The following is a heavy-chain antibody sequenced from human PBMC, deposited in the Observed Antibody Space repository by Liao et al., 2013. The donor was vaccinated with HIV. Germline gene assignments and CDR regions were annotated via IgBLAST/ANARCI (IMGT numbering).Heavy chain of an antibody. CDR3: ARRRPNLIFGVVTYYFDY. V-gene: IGHV4-34*01. CDR1: GGSFSGYY. D-gene: IGHD3-3*01. CDR2: INHSGGT. J-gene: IGHJ4*02. Sequence: QVQLQESGPGLVKPSETLSLTCAVYGGSFSGYYWTWIRQPPGKGLEWIGEINHSGGTNYNPSLKSRVTISVDTSKNQFSLKLSSVTAADTAVYYCARRRPNLIFGVVTYYFDYWGQGTLVTVSS.